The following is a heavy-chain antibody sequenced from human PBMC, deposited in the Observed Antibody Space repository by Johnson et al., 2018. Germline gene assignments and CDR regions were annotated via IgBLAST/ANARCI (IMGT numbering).Heavy chain of an antibody. Sequence: VQLVETGGGVVQHGRSMRLSCAASRFTFSSYGMHWVRQAPGKGLEWVAGISYDGRNKYYADSVKGRFIISRDNSKNTLYLQMNSLKPEDKAVYYCAKDPSGYLEYVHHWGQGTLVTVSS. V-gene: IGHV3-30*18. CDR2: ISYDGRNK. J-gene: IGHJ1*01. CDR1: RFTFSSYG. D-gene: IGHD3-22*01. CDR3: AKDPSGYLEYVHH.